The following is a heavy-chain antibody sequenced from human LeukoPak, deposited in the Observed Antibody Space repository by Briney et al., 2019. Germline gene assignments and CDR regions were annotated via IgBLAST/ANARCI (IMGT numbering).Heavy chain of an antibody. J-gene: IGHJ4*02. CDR2: INSDGSST. Sequence: GGSLRLSCAASGVTFSRYWMHWVRQAPGKGLVWVSRINSDGSSTTYADSVKGRFTISRDNAKNTLYLQMNSLKTEDTAVYYCTTGGITSDYWGQGTLVTVSS. CDR1: GVTFSRYW. V-gene: IGHV3-74*01. D-gene: IGHD3-16*01. CDR3: TTGGITSDY.